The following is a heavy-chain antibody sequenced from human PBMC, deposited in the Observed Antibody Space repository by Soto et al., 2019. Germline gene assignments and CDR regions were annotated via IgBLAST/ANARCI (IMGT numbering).Heavy chain of an antibody. V-gene: IGHV3-23*01. J-gene: IGHJ5*02. CDR2: ISDSGGST. CDR3: VKGRILGCGGGSCTIRNGFDP. D-gene: IGHD2-15*01. Sequence: GGSLRLSCAASGFTFSSYAMSWVRQAPGKGLEWVSGISDSGGSTSYADSVEGRFTISRDNSKNTLYLQIISLGADDTAVYYCVKGRILGCGGGSCTIRNGFDPWGQGTLVTVPS. CDR1: GFTFSSYA.